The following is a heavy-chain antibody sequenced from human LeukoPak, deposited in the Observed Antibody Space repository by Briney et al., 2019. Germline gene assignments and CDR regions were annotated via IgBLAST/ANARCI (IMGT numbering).Heavy chain of an antibody. CDR2: IYYSGST. J-gene: IGHJ4*02. CDR3: ARGGQYSGYGTTFEY. V-gene: IGHV4-39*07. D-gene: IGHD5-12*01. Sequence: SSETLSLTCTVSGGSISSSSYYWGWIRQPPGKGLEWIGSIYYSGSTYYNPSLKSRVTISVDTSKNQFSLKLSSVTAADTAVYYCARGGQYSGYGTTFEYWGQGTLVTVSS. CDR1: GGSISSSSYY.